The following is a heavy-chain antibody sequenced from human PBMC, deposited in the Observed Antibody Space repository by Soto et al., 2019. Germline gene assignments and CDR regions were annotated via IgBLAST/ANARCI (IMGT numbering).Heavy chain of an antibody. CDR3: AKVGRYCGSTNCYRQPFDY. Sequence: GGSLRLSCAASGFTFSSYAMSWVRQAPGKGLEWVSTISGSGGSTYYADSVKGRFTVSRDNSKNTLYLQMNSLRAEDTAVYYCAKVGRYCGSTNCYRQPFDYCGQGTLVTVSS. CDR2: ISGSGGST. J-gene: IGHJ4*02. V-gene: IGHV3-23*01. CDR1: GFTFSSYA. D-gene: IGHD2-2*01.